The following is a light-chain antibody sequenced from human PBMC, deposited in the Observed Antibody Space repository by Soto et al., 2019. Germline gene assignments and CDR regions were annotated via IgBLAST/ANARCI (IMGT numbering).Light chain of an antibody. CDR1: SSDVGAYDY. Sequence: AALTQPASVCGSPGQSITISCNGTSSDVGAYDYVSWYQQHPDKAPKLMIYEVSNRPSGVSNRFSGSKSVNTATLTISGLQAEDEADYYCSSYTSSSTRVFGTGTKVTVL. J-gene: IGLJ1*01. CDR2: EVS. V-gene: IGLV2-14*03. CDR3: SSYTSSSTRV.